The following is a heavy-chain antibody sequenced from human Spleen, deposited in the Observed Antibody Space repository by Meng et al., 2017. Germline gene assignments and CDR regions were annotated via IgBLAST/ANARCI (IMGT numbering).Heavy chain of an antibody. CDR2: INPDTGDT. J-gene: IGHJ4*02. CDR3: ARDENISLGKLFGDY. V-gene: IGHV1-2*06. CDR1: GYTFPDYW. Sequence: SGAEVKKHGDSVKVSCKASGYTFPDYWLHWVRRAPGQGLEWMGHINPDTGDTLYEQKFQGRVSMTGDTSISTAYVELSGLRSDDTAVYYCARDENISLGKLFGDYWGQGTLVTVSS. D-gene: IGHD2-21*01.